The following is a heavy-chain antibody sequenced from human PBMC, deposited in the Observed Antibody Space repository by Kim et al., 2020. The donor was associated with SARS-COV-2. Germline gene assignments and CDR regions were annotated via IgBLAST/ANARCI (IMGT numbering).Heavy chain of an antibody. D-gene: IGHD3-22*01. CDR1: GGSISSYY. V-gene: IGHV4-4*07. Sequence: SETLSLTCTVSGGSISSYYWSWIRQPAGKGLEWIGRIYTSGSTNYNPSLKSRVTLSIDTSKNQFSLKLSSVTAADTAVYYCARAPTQRYGDTSGYSYFDYWGQGTLVTVSS. CDR2: IYTSGST. J-gene: IGHJ4*02. CDR3: ARAPTQRYGDTSGYSYFDY.